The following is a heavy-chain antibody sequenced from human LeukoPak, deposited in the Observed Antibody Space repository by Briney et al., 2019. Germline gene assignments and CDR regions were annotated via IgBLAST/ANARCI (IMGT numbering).Heavy chain of an antibody. Sequence: KPSETLSLTCTVSGGSISSYYWSWIRQPPGKGLEWIGYIYYSGSTNYNPSLKSRVTISVDKSKNQFSLKLSSVTAADTAVYYCEVAAAGTGYWGQGTLVTVSS. CDR2: IYYSGST. CDR1: GGSISSYY. J-gene: IGHJ4*02. CDR3: EVAAAGTGY. V-gene: IGHV4-59*12. D-gene: IGHD6-13*01.